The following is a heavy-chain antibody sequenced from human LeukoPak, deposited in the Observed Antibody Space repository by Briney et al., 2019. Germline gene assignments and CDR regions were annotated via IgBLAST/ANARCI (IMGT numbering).Heavy chain of an antibody. D-gene: IGHD3-22*01. J-gene: IGHJ4*02. Sequence: SETLSLTCAVSGGSISSGGYSWSWIWRPPGKGLEWIGYIYHSGSTYYNPSLKSRVTISVDRSKNQFSLKLSSVTAADTAVYYCARSHDTFDYWGQGTLVTVSS. CDR1: GGSISSGGYS. V-gene: IGHV4-30-2*01. CDR2: IYHSGST. CDR3: ARSHDTFDY.